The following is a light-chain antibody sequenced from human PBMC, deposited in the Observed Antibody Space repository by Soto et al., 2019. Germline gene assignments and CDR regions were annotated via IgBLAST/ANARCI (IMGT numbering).Light chain of an antibody. CDR1: QSVTSSY. Sequence: EIVLTQSPGTLSLSPGERATLSCRASQSVTSSYLAWYQEKPGQAPRLLIYGASSRATGIPDRFSGSGSGTDFTLTISRLEPEDFAVYSCQHYGSSPPTWTFGQGTKVEIK. V-gene: IGKV3-20*01. CDR2: GAS. J-gene: IGKJ1*01. CDR3: QHYGSSPPTWT.